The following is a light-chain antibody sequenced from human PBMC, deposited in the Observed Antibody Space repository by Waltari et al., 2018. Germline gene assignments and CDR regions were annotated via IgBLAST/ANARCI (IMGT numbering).Light chain of an antibody. V-gene: IGLV4-69*01. CDR2: VNSDGSH. J-gene: IGLJ3*02. CDR1: SGHSSYA. CDR3: QTGGFGIWV. Sequence: QLMLTQSPSASASLGASVKLTCTLSSGHSSYAIAWHQQQPEKGPRYLMKVNSDGSHIKGDGLPDRFSGSSSGAERYLTISSLQSEDEAEYYCQTGGFGIWVFGGGTKLTVL.